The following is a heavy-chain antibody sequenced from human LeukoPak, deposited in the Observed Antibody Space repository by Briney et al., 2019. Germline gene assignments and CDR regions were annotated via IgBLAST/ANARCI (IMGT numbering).Heavy chain of an antibody. Sequence: ASVKVSCKASGGTFSNYAISWVRQAPGQGLEWMGGTIPIFGTANYAQKFQGRVTITTDESTSTAYMELSSLRSEDTAVYYCARGHYDFWSGFPLTDNWFDPWGQGTLVTVSS. J-gene: IGHJ5*02. D-gene: IGHD3-3*01. CDR2: TIPIFGTA. V-gene: IGHV1-69*05. CDR1: GGTFSNYA. CDR3: ARGHYDFWSGFPLTDNWFDP.